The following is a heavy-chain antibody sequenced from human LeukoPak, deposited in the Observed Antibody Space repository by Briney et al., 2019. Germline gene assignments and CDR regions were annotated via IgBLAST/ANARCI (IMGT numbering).Heavy chain of an antibody. J-gene: IGHJ4*02. V-gene: IGHV1-8*02. Sequence: ASVKVSCKASGGTFSSYDINWVRQATGQGLEWMGWMNPDSGNTGYAQKFQGRVTMTRNTSISTAYMELSSLRSEDTAVYYCARAGGYCGRISCPYYFDYWGQGSLVAVSS. CDR2: MNPDSGNT. D-gene: IGHD2-15*01. CDR3: ARAGGYCGRISCPYYFDY. CDR1: GGTFSSYD.